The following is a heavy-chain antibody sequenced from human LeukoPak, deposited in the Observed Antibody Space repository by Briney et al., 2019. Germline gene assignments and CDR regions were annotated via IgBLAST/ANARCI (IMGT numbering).Heavy chain of an antibody. CDR3: VRDFDWGPDY. J-gene: IGHJ4*02. D-gene: IGHD3-9*01. CDR1: GFTFTDHY. CDR2: INGKSGAT. V-gene: IGHV1-2*02. Sequence: ASVKVSCKASGFTFTDHYLHWVRQVPGQGLEWMGWINGKSGATFYVQKFQDRITVTRDASISTMYLELNRLTSDDTAVYYCVRDFDWGPDYWGQGTLVAVSS.